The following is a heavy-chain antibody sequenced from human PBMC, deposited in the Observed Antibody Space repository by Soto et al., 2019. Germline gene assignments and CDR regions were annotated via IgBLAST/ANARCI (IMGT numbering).Heavy chain of an antibody. J-gene: IGHJ4*02. CDR2: ISSSSSYI. CDR3: ARPNYYYDSSGYYGY. V-gene: IGHV3-21*01. CDR1: GFTFSSYS. Sequence: EVQLVESGGGLVKPGGSLRLSCAASGFTFSSYSMNWVRQAPGKGLEWVSSISSSSSYIYYADSVKGRFTISRDNAKNSLYLQMNSLRVEDTAVYYCARPNYYYDSSGYYGYWGQGTLVTVSS. D-gene: IGHD3-22*01.